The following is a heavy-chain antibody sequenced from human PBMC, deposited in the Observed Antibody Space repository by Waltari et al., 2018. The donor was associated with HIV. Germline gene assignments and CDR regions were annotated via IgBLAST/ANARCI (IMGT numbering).Heavy chain of an antibody. J-gene: IGHJ4*02. D-gene: IGHD6-25*01. CDR1: GFSITTGYY. V-gene: IGHV4-38-2*02. Sequence: QVQLQESGPGLVRPSETLSLSCSVSGFSITTGYYWGWVRQPPGKGLELIGYIYHTGSAYYHPSLKSRVSISVDTSKNQFSLKVNSMTASDAAVYYCARVRPADQRYLDYWGQGTLVTFSS. CDR2: IYHTGSA. CDR3: ARVRPADQRYLDY.